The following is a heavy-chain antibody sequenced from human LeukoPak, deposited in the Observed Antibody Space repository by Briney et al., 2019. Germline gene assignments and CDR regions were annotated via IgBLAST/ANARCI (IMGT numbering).Heavy chain of an antibody. V-gene: IGHV3-23*01. CDR2: ISASGAGT. CDR1: GFTFSSYA. J-gene: IGHJ4*02. D-gene: IGHD6-19*01. CDR3: ARKSEYSSGWSDY. Sequence: GGSLRLSCAASGFTFSSYAMSWVRQAPGKGLEWVSVISASGAGTDYADSVQGRFIISRDNSKSTLYLQMNSLRAEDTALYYCARKSEYSSGWSDYWGQGTLVTVSS.